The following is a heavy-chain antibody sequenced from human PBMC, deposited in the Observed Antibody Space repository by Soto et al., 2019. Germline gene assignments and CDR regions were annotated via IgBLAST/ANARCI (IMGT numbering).Heavy chain of an antibody. J-gene: IGHJ6*02. CDR1: GYPLTSYG. CDR2: ISAYNGNT. Sequence: GXSVKVACKASGYPLTSYGIIWVRRSPGQGLEWMGWISAYNGNTNYAQKLQGRVTMTTDTSTSTAYMELRSLRSDDTAVYYCARDHYDSSGYSSYYYYGMDVWGQGTTVTVSS. CDR3: ARDHYDSSGYSSYYYYGMDV. D-gene: IGHD3-22*01. V-gene: IGHV1-18*04.